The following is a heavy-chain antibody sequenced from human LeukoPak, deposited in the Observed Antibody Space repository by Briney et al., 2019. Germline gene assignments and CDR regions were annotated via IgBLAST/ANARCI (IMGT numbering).Heavy chain of an antibody. J-gene: IGHJ6*02. CDR1: GFTFSSYE. CDR3: ARVGIYRRGYYYGMDV. Sequence: PGGSLRLSCAASGFTFSSYEMNWVRQAPGKGLEWVSYISSSGSTIYYADSVKGRFTISRDNAKNSLYLQMNSLRAEDTAVYYCARVGIYRRGYYYGMDVWGQGTTVTVSS. D-gene: IGHD3-16*02. CDR2: ISSSGSTI. V-gene: IGHV3-48*03.